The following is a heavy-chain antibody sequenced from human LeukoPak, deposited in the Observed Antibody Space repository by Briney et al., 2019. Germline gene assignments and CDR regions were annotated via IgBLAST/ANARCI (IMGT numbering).Heavy chain of an antibody. CDR1: GYPINSGDY. CDR3: ASSSSGWYEDY. Sequence: SETLSLTCAVSGYPINSGDYWGWIRQPPGKGLEWIGSIYTSRIPNYNPSLRSRVTISVDKSKNQFSLKLSSVTAADTAVYYCASSSSGWYEDYWGQGALVTVSS. V-gene: IGHV4-38-2*01. CDR2: IYTSRIP. D-gene: IGHD6-19*01. J-gene: IGHJ4*02.